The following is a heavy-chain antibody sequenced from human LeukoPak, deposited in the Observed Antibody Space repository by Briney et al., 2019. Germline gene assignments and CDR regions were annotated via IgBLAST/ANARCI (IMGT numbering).Heavy chain of an antibody. Sequence: GGSLRLSCAASGFTFSSYSMNWVRQAPGKELEWVSSISSSSSYIYYADSVKGRFTISRDNAKNSLYLQMNSLRAEDTAVYYCARARRWLHPFDYWGQGTLVTVSS. D-gene: IGHD5-24*01. CDR3: ARARRWLHPFDY. J-gene: IGHJ4*02. V-gene: IGHV3-21*01. CDR2: ISSSSSYI. CDR1: GFTFSSYS.